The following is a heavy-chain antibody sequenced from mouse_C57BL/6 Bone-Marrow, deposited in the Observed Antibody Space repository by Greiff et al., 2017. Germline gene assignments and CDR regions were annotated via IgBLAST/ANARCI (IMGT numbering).Heavy chain of an antibody. Sequence: VQLQQSGAELVKPGASVKMSCKASGYTFTTYSIAWMKQNHGKSLEWIGNFHPDNDDPKYNEKFKGKATLTVEKSSSTVYLELSSLTSDDSAVYYCARGGNSGGYYFNYWGQGTTLTVSS. CDR1: GYTFTTYS. V-gene: IGHV1-47*01. CDR2: FHPDNDDP. D-gene: IGHD1-1*02. J-gene: IGHJ2*01. CDR3: ARGGNSGGYYFNY.